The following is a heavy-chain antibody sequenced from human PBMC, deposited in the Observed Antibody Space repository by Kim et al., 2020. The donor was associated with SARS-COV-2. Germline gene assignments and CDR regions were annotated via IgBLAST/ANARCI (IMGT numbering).Heavy chain of an antibody. J-gene: IGHJ4*02. CDR3: AGSGFGDNY. D-gene: IGHD3-10*01. V-gene: IGHV3-7*01. Sequence: GSESYYVDSVKGRFTISRDNAKNSLYLQMNSLRVEDTAVYYCAGSGFGDNYWGQGTLVSVSS. CDR2: GSES.